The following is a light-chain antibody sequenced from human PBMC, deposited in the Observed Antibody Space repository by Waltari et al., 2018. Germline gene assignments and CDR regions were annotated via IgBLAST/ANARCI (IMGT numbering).Light chain of an antibody. Sequence: QSALTQPASVSGSPGQSITISCTGTSSDVGGYNFVAWYQQHPGQAPKLIIFDVTRWPSEVSNRFSGSKSGNTASLTISGLQADDEGDYYCSSYTSARTVVFGGGTKVTVL. J-gene: IGLJ3*02. CDR3: SSYTSARTVV. V-gene: IGLV2-14*03. CDR2: DVT. CDR1: SSDVGGYNF.